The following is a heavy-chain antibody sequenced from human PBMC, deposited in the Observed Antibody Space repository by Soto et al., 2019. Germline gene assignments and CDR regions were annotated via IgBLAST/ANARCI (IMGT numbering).Heavy chain of an antibody. CDR3: ALGHYYGSGSPGFDH. J-gene: IGHJ4*02. V-gene: IGHV1-69*01. D-gene: IGHD3-10*01. Sequence: QVQLVQSGAEVKKPGSSVKVSCKTSGGTFSSYAISWVRQAPGQGLEWMGGIIPIFGTANHAQKFQGRVTITADESTSTAYMELSSLRSEDTAVYYCALGHYYGSGSPGFDHWGQGTLVTVSS. CDR1: GGTFSSYA. CDR2: IIPIFGTA.